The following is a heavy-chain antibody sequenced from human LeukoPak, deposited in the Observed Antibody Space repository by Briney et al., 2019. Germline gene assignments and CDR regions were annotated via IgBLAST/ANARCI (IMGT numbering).Heavy chain of an antibody. V-gene: IGHV4-39*02. J-gene: IGHJ6*03. CDR1: GGSISSSSYY. CDR2: IYYSGST. D-gene: IGHD6-19*01. CDR3: ARDSLSGYSSGWYFADHYYYYYMDV. Sequence: SETLSLTCTVSGGSISSSSYYWGWIRQPPRKGLEWIGSIYYSGSTYYNPSLKSRVTISVDTSKNQFSLNLSSVTAADTAVYYCARDSLSGYSSGWYFADHYYYYYMDVWGKGTTVTVSS.